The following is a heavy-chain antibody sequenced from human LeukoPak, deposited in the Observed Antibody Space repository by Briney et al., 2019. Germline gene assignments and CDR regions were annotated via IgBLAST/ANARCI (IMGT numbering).Heavy chain of an antibody. V-gene: IGHV5-10-1*01. D-gene: IGHD5-18*01. CDR2: IAPSDSYS. CDR1: GYSFPSYW. J-gene: IGHJ5*02. CDR3: VRLDTAMVGSSQPREQYNWFDP. Sequence: GESLKISCKVSGYSFPSYWITWVRQMPGKGLEWMGRIAPSDSYSNYNPSFEGHVAFSVDKSISTVYLQWSSLKASDTAMYYCVRLDTAMVGSSQPREQYNWFDPWGQGTLVTVSS.